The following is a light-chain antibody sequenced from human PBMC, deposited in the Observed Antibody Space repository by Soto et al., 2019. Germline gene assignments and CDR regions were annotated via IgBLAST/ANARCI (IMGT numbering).Light chain of an antibody. CDR1: QGISNF. CDR3: QKYNSAPWT. V-gene: IGKV1-27*01. CDR2: AAS. J-gene: IGKJ1*01. Sequence: DIQMTQSPSSLSASVGDRVTITCRASQGISNFLAWHQQKPGKVPKLLIYAASTVQSGVPSRFSGSGSGTDFTLTITSLQPEDVATYYCQKYNSAPWTFGQGTKVEIK.